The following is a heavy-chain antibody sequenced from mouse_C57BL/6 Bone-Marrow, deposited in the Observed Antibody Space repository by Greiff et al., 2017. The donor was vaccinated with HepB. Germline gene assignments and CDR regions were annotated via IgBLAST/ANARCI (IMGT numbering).Heavy chain of an antibody. J-gene: IGHJ4*01. CDR2: IDPANGNT. CDR1: GFNIKNPY. V-gene: IGHV14-3*01. Sequence: EVQLQESVAELVRPGASVKLSCTASGFNIKNPYMHWVKQRPEQGLEWIGRIDPANGNTKYAPKFQGKATITADTSSNTAYLQLSSLTSEDTAIYYCKSPGAMDYWGQGTSVTVSS. CDR3: KSPGAMDY.